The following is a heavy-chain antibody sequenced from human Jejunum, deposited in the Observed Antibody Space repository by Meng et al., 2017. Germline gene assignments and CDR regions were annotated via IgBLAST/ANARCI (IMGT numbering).Heavy chain of an antibody. Sequence: EVKLGGSGVGLVQPGGSLRLSCAASGFTFNNYWMHWVRQAPGKGLVWVSRINMDSSRTVYAESVKGRFTISRDNAKNMVYLQMNGLRAEDTAVYYCAGERWEKSYAWWGQGTLVTVSS. V-gene: IGHV3-74*01. CDR2: INMDSSRT. J-gene: IGHJ4*02. CDR1: GFTFNNYW. CDR3: AGERWEKSYAW. D-gene: IGHD1-26*01.